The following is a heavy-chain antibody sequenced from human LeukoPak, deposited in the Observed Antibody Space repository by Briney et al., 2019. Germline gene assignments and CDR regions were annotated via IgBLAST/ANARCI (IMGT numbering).Heavy chain of an antibody. V-gene: IGHV3-21*01. CDR1: GFTFSRYS. CDR3: ARDAGYCSGGSCYKYFDY. D-gene: IGHD2-15*01. Sequence: GGSLRLSCAASGFTFSRYSMNWVRQAPGKGREWVSYISNSSSYIYYADSVKGRFTISRDHAKNSLYLQMDSLRAEDTAVYYCARDAGYCSGGSCYKYFDYWGQGTLVTVSS. CDR2: ISNSSSYI. J-gene: IGHJ4*02.